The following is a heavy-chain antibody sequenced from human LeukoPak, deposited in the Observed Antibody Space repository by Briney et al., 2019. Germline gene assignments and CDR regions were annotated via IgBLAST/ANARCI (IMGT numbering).Heavy chain of an antibody. V-gene: IGHV4-39*01. J-gene: IGHJ6*02. CDR3: ASRLGSGMDV. CDR1: GGSISSSSYY. D-gene: IGHD3-3*01. Sequence: SQTLSLTCTVSGGSISSSSYYWGWIRHPPGKWLEWVGSIYYSGSTYYKPSLKSRVTISVDTSKNQFSLKLSSVTAADTAAYYCASRLGSGMDVWGQGTTVTVSS. CDR2: IYYSGST.